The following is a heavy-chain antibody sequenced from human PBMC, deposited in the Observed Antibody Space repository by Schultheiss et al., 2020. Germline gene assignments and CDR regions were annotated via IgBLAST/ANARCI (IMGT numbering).Heavy chain of an antibody. Sequence: SQTLSRTCTVSGGSISSYYWSWIRQHPGKGLEWIGYIYYSGSTYYNPSLKSRVTISVDTSKNQFSLKLSSVTAADTAVYYCARGLYYGDYERLIGYYFDYWGPGTLVTVAS. D-gene: IGHD4-17*01. V-gene: IGHV4-31*03. J-gene: IGHJ4*02. CDR3: ARGLYYGDYERLIGYYFDY. CDR1: GGSISSYY. CDR2: IYYSGST.